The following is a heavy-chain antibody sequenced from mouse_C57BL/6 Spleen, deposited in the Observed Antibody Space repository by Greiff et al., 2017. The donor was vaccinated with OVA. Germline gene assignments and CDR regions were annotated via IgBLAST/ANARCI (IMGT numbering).Heavy chain of an antibody. D-gene: IGHD1-2*01. V-gene: IGHV2-5*01. CDR1: GFSLTSHG. CDR2: IWRGGST. J-gene: IGHJ1*03. Sequence: QVQLQQSGPGLVQPSQSLSINCTVPGFSLTSHGVHWVRQSPGKGLEWLGVIWRGGSTDYNAAFMSRLSITKDNSKSQVFFKMNSLQADDTAIYYCAKNRLGNWYFDVWGTGTTVTVSS. CDR3: AKNRLGNWYFDV.